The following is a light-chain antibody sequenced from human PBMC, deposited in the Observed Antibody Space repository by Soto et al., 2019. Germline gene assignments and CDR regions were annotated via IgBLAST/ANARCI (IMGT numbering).Light chain of an antibody. V-gene: IGLV2-14*01. CDR3: NSYTSRYTFV. CDR1: SNDVGGYNY. CDR2: EVN. J-gene: IGLJ1*01. Sequence: QSVLTQPASVSGSPGQSITISCTETSNDVGGYNYVSWYQQHPGKAPKLMIYEVNNRPSEVSNRFSGSKSGNTASLTISWLQPEDEADYYCNSYTSRYTFVLGTGTKVTVL.